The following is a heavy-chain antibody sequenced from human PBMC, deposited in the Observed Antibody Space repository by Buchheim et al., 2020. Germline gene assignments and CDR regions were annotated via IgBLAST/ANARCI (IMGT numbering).Heavy chain of an antibody. Sequence: QLQLQESGPGLVKPSETLSLTCTVSGGSISSPSYYWGWIRQSPGTGLEWIGSVYQSGSTYHNPSLKSRVTMSVDTSKKTFSLNLSSVTAADTAVYYCRLTAAQHLNYYYGMDVWGQGTT. V-gene: IGHV4-39*01. D-gene: IGHD6-13*01. CDR1: GGSISSPSYY. CDR2: VYQSGST. CDR3: RLTAAQHLNYYYGMDV. J-gene: IGHJ6*02.